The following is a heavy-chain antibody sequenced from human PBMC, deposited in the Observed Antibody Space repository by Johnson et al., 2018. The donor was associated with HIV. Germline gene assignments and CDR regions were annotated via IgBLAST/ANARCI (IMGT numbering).Heavy chain of an antibody. D-gene: IGHD5-12*01. V-gene: IGHV3-30*02. CDR3: AKARGYDPYDAFDI. CDR2: IRYDGSNK. J-gene: IGHJ3*02. Sequence: VHLVESGGGVVQPGGSLRLSCAASGFTFSSYGMHWVRQALGKGLEWVAFIRYDGSNKYYADSVKGRFTISRDNSKNTLYLQMNSLRAEDTAVYYCAKARGYDPYDAFDIWGQGTMVTVSS. CDR1: GFTFSSYG.